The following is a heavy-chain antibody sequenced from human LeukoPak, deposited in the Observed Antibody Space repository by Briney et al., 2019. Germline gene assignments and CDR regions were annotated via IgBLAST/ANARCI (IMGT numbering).Heavy chain of an antibody. D-gene: IGHD6-6*01. V-gene: IGHV3-21*01. CDR1: GFTFSSYS. J-gene: IGHJ4*02. CDR2: ISSSSSYI. Sequence: SGGSLRLSCAASGFTFSSYSMNWVRQAPGKGLEWVSSISSSSSYIYYADSVKGRFTISRDNAKNSLYLQMNSLRAEDTAVYYCARGRVVPYYFVYWGQGTLVTVSS. CDR3: ARGRVVPYYFVY.